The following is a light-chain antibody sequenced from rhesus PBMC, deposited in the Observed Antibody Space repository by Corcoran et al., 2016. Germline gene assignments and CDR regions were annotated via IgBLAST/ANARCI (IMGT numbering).Light chain of an antibody. V-gene: IGKV1-28*02. CDR2: AAS. Sequence: DIQMTQSPSSLSASVGDTVTITCRASQGISSYLNWFQQKPGKAPKLLIYAASRLASGVPSRFSGSGSGTDFTHTISSLQPEDFAIYYCLQHNSYPYSFGQWTKVEIK. J-gene: IGKJ2*01. CDR1: QGISSY. CDR3: LQHNSYPYS.